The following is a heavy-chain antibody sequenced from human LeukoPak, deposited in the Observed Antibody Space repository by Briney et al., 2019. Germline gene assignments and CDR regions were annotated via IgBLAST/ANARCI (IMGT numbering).Heavy chain of an antibody. CDR3: ARVGAVAGTGGFSY. Sequence: GGSLRLSCAASGFTFSSYSMNWVRQAPGKGLEWVSYISSSSSTIYYADSVKGRFTISRDNAKNSLYLQMNSLRAEDTTVYYCARVGAVAGTGGFSYWGQGTLVTVSS. J-gene: IGHJ4*02. CDR2: ISSSSSTI. CDR1: GFTFSSYS. D-gene: IGHD6-19*01. V-gene: IGHV3-48*04.